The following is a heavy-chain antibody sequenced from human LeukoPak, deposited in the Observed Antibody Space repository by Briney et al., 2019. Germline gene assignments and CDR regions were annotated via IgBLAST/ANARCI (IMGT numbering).Heavy chain of an antibody. CDR3: AKDASGIAAAGIYYYYYYMDV. CDR2: ISGSGGST. J-gene: IGHJ6*03. D-gene: IGHD6-13*01. V-gene: IGHV3-23*01. CDR1: GFTFSSYA. Sequence: GGSLRLSCAASGFTFSSYAMSWVRQAPGKGLEWVSAISGSGGSTYYADSVKGRFTISRDNSKNTLYLQMNSLRAEDTAVYYCAKDASGIAAAGIYYYYYYMDVWGKGTTVTVSS.